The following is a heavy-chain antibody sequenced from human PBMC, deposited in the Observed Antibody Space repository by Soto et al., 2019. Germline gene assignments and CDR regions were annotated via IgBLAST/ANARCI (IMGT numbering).Heavy chain of an antibody. CDR3: VRSQEYSGYENAFDI. V-gene: IGHV3-74*01. CDR2: INRDGSST. CDR1: GFTFSSYW. D-gene: IGHD5-12*01. J-gene: IGHJ3*02. Sequence: GSLRLSCVASGFTFSSYWMHWVRQAPGMGLEWVSRINRDGSSTYYADSVKGRFTISRDSAKNTLYLQMNSLRAEDTAVYYCVRSQEYSGYENAFDIWGQGTMVTVSS.